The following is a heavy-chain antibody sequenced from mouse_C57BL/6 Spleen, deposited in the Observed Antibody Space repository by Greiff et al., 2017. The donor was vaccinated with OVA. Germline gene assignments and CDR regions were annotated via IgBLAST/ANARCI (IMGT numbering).Heavy chain of an antibody. D-gene: IGHD1-3*01. J-gene: IGHJ4*01. Sequence: VQLQQSGAELVMPGASVKLSCKASGYTFTSYWMHWVKQRPGQGLEWIGEIDPSDSYTDYNQKFKGKSTLTVDKSSSTAYMQLSSLTSEDSAVYYCARKWYYAMDYWGQGTSVTVSS. CDR2: IDPSDSYT. CDR1: GYTFTSYW. CDR3: ARKWYYAMDY. V-gene: IGHV1-69*01.